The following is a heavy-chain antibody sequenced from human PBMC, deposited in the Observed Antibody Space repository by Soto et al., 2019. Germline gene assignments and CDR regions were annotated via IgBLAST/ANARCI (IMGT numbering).Heavy chain of an antibody. CDR3: ARDPVTMVRGVQYYYYGMDV. D-gene: IGHD3-10*01. CDR1: GFTFSSYE. CDR2: ISSSGSTI. J-gene: IGHJ6*02. Sequence: LRLSCAASGFTFSSYEMNWVRQAPGKGLEWVSYISSSGSTIYYADSVKGRFTISRDNAKNSLYLQMNSLRAEDTAVYYCARDPVTMVRGVQYYYYGMDVWGQGTTVTVSS. V-gene: IGHV3-48*03.